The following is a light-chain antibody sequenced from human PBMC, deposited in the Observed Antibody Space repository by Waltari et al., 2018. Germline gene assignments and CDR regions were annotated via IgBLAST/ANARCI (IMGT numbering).Light chain of an antibody. CDR1: QNVGTY. CDR2: HAS. Sequence: EIVLTQSPGTLSLSPGERATLSCRASQNVGTYLAWYQQKPGQAPRPLIYHASSRATGIPDRFSGSGSGTDFSLTISRLEPEDFAVYYCQNHERLPAMFGQGTNVEIK. J-gene: IGKJ1*01. V-gene: IGKV3-20*01. CDR3: QNHERLPAM.